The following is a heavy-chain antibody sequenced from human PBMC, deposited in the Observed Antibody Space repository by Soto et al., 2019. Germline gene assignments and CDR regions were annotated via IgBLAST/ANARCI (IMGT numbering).Heavy chain of an antibody. Sequence: QVQLQESGPGLVKPSETLSLTCTVSGGSIRSSYWSWIRQPPGKGLEWIGFIYYSGSTSYNPSLKSRVTISLDTSKNHFSLKLTSVTAADTAVYYCARERHLDAFDIWGQGTMVTVSS. CDR1: GGSIRSSY. CDR2: IYYSGST. J-gene: IGHJ3*02. V-gene: IGHV4-59*01. CDR3: ARERHLDAFDI.